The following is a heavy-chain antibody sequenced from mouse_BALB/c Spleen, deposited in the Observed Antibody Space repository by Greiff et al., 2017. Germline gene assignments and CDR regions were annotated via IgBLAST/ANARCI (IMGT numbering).Heavy chain of an antibody. CDR3: AYGNSAMDY. CDR2: ILPGSGST. CDR1: GYTFSSYW. Sequence: VKLQESGAELMKPGASVKISCKATGYTFSSYWIEWVKQRPGHGLEWIGEILPGSGSTNYNEKFKGKATFTADTSSNTAYMQLSSLTSEDSAVYYCAYGNSAMDYWGQGTSVTVSS. V-gene: IGHV1-9*01. D-gene: IGHD2-1*01. J-gene: IGHJ4*01.